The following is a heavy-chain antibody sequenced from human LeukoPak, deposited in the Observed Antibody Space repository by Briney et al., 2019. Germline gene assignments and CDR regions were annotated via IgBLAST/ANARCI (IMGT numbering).Heavy chain of an antibody. CDR3: ARGPLGGYSYGSHDY. Sequence: GASVKVSCKASGYTFTSYGISWVRQAPGQGLEWMGWISAYNGNTNYAQKLQGRVTMTTDTSTSTAYMELRSLRSDDTAVYYCARGPLGGYSYGSHDYWGQGTLVSVSS. D-gene: IGHD5-18*01. V-gene: IGHV1-18*01. CDR2: ISAYNGNT. CDR1: GYTFTSYG. J-gene: IGHJ4*02.